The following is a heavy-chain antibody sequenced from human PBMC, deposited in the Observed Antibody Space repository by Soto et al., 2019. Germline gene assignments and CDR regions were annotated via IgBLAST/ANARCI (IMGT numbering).Heavy chain of an antibody. CDR2: IYYSGST. Sequence: PSETLSLTCTVSGGSISSSSYYWGWIRQPPGKGLEWIGSIYYSGSTYYNPSLKSRVTISVDTSKNQFSLKLSSVTAADTAVYYCARQREDILAGYYNLFDYWGQGTLVTVSS. V-gene: IGHV4-39*01. CDR1: GGSISSSSYY. CDR3: ARQREDILAGYYNLFDY. D-gene: IGHD3-9*01. J-gene: IGHJ4*02.